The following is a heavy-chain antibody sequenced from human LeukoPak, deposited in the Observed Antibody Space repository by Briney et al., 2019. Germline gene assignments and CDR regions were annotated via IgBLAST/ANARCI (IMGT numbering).Heavy chain of an antibody. CDR3: AREASVTNWYFDL. V-gene: IGHV3-30*03. D-gene: IGHD2-2*01. J-gene: IGHJ2*01. Sequence: PGGSLRLSCAASGFTFSSHGMQWVRQAPGKGLEWVTATASDGSAQYYIDSVKGRFTTSRDNSKNMLYLQMNSLRTEDTAVHYCAREASVTNWYFDLWGRGALVSVSS. CDR1: GFTFSSHG. CDR2: TASDGSAQ.